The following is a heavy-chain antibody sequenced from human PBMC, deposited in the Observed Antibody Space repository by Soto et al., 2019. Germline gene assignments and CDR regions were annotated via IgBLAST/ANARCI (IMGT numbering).Heavy chain of an antibody. V-gene: IGHV1-69*13. CDR2: IIPIFGTA. D-gene: IGHD3-10*01. J-gene: IGHJ6*03. CDR3: ARDGWVSDYYYYMDV. CDR1: GYTFTSYA. Sequence: SVKVSCKASGYTFTSYAISWVRQAPGQGLEWMGGIIPIFGTANYAQKFQGRVTITADESTSTAYMELSSLRSEDTAVYYCARDGWVSDYYYYMDVWGKGTTVTVSS.